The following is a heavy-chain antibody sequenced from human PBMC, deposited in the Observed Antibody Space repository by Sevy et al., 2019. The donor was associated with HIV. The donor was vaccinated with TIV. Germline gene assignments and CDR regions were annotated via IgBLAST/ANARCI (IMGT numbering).Heavy chain of an antibody. CDR3: ARHEAYDFWGDTIRENYYYGIDV. Sequence: SETLSLTCSVSGASITTNTYYWGWIRQAPGKGLEWIGSIFYSGRSDYNPSLKGRVTISVDTSKNQFSLKLRSVTAAVTSVYYCARHEAYDFWGDTIRENYYYGIDVWGQGTTVTVSS. CDR1: GASITTNTYY. D-gene: IGHD3-3*01. J-gene: IGHJ6*02. CDR2: IFYSGRS. V-gene: IGHV4-39*01.